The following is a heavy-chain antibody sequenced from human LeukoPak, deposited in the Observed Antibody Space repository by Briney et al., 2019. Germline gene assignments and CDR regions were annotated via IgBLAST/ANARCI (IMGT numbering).Heavy chain of an antibody. CDR3: ARRVGARFDY. CDR1: GGSISSYY. CDR2: IYYSGST. Sequence: SETLSLTCTVSGGSISSYYWSWIRQPPGKGLEWIGYIYYSGSTNYNPSLKSRVTISVDTSKNQFSLELSSVTAADTAVYYCARRVGARFDYWGQGTLVTVSP. J-gene: IGHJ4*02. V-gene: IGHV4-59*01. D-gene: IGHD1-26*01.